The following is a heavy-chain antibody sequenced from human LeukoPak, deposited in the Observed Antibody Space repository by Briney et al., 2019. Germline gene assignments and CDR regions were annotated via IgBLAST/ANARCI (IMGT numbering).Heavy chain of an antibody. CDR1: GYTFTGYY. CDR3: ARDQIPYYYGSGSYWRDFDY. J-gene: IGHJ4*02. CDR2: INPNSGGT. Sequence: ASVKVSCKASGYTFTGYYMHWVRQAPGQGLEWMGWINPNSGGTNYAQKFQGRVTMTRDTSISTAYMELSRLRSDDTAVYYCARDQIPYYYGSGSYWRDFDYWGQGTLVTVSS. D-gene: IGHD3-10*01. V-gene: IGHV1-2*02.